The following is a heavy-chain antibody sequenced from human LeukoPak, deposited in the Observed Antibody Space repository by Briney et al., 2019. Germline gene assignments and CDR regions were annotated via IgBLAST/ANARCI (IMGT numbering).Heavy chain of an antibody. J-gene: IGHJ5*01. D-gene: IGHD3-10*01. CDR2: ISLDGSKK. V-gene: IGHV3-33*05. Sequence: PGGSLRLSCAASGLTFSGHGFHWVRQAPGKGLEWVTFISLDGSKKSYADSVKGRFTFSRDDSKNTLYLEVNSLRAEDTAVYYCARDRAVSWFDSWGLGTLVTVSS. CDR3: ARDRAVSWFDS. CDR1: GLTFSGHG.